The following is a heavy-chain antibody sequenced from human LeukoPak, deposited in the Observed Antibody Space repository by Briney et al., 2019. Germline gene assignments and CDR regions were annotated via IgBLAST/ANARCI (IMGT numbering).Heavy chain of an antibody. J-gene: IGHJ4*02. Sequence: PGGSLRLSCAASGFTFTSYSMNWVRQAPGKGLEWISFVSISSGTIYYAGSVRGRFRISRDNAKSSLDLEMNSLRAEDTAVHYCARAMSTFGGVRNYFDSWGQGTLVTVSS. CDR1: GFTFTSYS. D-gene: IGHD3-16*01. CDR2: VSISSGTI. CDR3: ARAMSTFGGVRNYFDS. V-gene: IGHV3-48*04.